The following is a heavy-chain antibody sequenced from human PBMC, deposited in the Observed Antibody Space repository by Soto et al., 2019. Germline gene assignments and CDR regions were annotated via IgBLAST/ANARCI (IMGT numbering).Heavy chain of an antibody. V-gene: IGHV4-39*01. Sequence: SETLSLTCTVSGGSISSSSYYWGWVRQPPGKGLEWIGSIYYSGSTYYNPSLKSRVTISVDTSKNQFSLKLSSVTAADTAVYYCARRSSSSWYNWFDPWGQGTLVTVSS. D-gene: IGHD6-13*01. CDR2: IYYSGST. J-gene: IGHJ5*02. CDR3: ARRSSSSWYNWFDP. CDR1: GGSISSSSYY.